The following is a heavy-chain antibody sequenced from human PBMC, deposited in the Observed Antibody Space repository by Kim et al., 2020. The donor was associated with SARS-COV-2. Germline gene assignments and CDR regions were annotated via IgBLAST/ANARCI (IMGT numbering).Heavy chain of an antibody. CDR2: IIPSNDVA. J-gene: IGHJ6*01. CDR1: GGSFSRYA. Sequence: SVKVSCKASGGSFSRYAINWLRQAPGQGPEWMGRIIPSNDVAKYAQKFQGRVTITADRSASTVYMDLSSLRFEDTAVYFCAREHGVRGVIIEQDNYYY. CDR3: AREHGVRGVIIEQDNYYY. V-gene: IGHV1-69*04. D-gene: IGHD3-10*01.